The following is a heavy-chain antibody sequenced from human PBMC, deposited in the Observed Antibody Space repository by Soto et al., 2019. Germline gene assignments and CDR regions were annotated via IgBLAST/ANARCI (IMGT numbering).Heavy chain of an antibody. D-gene: IGHD3-10*01. CDR3: ARSGYHGPGIFDY. Sequence: PGGSLRLSCAAPGFTFSSYSMNWVRQAPGKGLEWVSYISSSSSTIYYADSVKGRFTISRDNAKNSLYLQMNSLRAEDTAVYYCARSGYHGPGIFDYWGQGTVVTVSS. J-gene: IGHJ4*02. CDR2: ISSSSSTI. CDR1: GFTFSSYS. V-gene: IGHV3-48*01.